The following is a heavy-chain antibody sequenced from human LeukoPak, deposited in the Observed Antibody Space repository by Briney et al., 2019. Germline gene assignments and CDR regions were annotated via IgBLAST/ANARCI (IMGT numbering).Heavy chain of an antibody. J-gene: IGHJ5*02. CDR1: RFTFSSYG. D-gene: IGHD6-6*01. CDR3: AREPYSSSLPLGRFDP. Sequence: GGSLRLSCAASRFTFSSYGMHWVRQAPGKGLEWVAYIQYDGSNEQYADSVKGRFSISRDSSKNILYLQMNSLRAEDTAVYYCAREPYSSSLPLGRFDPWGQGTLVTVSS. CDR2: IQYDGSNE. V-gene: IGHV3-30*02.